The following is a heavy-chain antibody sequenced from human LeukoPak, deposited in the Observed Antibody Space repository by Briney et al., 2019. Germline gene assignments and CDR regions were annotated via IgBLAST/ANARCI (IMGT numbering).Heavy chain of an antibody. CDR3: ARVHRLSYASFDY. V-gene: IGHV3-21*01. CDR1: GFTFSSYS. D-gene: IGHD1-26*01. J-gene: IGHJ4*02. CDR2: ISSSSYI. Sequence: GGSLRLSCAASGFTFSSYSMNWVRQAPGKGLEWVSSISSSSYIYYADSVKGRFTISRDNAKNSLYLQMNSLRAEDTAVYYCARVHRLSYASFDYWGQGTLVTVSS.